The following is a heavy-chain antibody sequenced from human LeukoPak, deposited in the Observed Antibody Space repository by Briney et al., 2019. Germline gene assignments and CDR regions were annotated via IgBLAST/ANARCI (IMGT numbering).Heavy chain of an antibody. D-gene: IGHD6-19*01. CDR3: ARGLSGWYGGAYDY. V-gene: IGHV4-34*01. CDR1: GGSFRGYY. J-gene: IGHJ4*02. CDR2: INHSGST. Sequence: SETLSLTCAVYGGSFRGYYWSWIRQPPGKGLEWXGEINHSGSTNYNPSLKSRVTISVDTSKNQFSLKLSSVTAADTAVYYCARGLSGWYGGAYDYWGQGALVTVSS.